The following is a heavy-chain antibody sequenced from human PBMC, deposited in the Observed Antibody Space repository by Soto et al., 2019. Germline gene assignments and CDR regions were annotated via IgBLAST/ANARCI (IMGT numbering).Heavy chain of an antibody. Sequence: XKXXCKASXYTFTSYXXXXXRQAPGQGLEWMGWISAYDGNTKYAQKLQGRVTMTTDPSTSTAXMELRSLRSDDTALYYCARDPTTAYSSSSFDYWGQGTLVTVSS. CDR2: ISAYDGNT. J-gene: IGHJ4*02. D-gene: IGHD6-6*01. CDR3: ARDPTTAYSSSSFDY. V-gene: IGHV1-18*04. CDR1: XYTFTSYX.